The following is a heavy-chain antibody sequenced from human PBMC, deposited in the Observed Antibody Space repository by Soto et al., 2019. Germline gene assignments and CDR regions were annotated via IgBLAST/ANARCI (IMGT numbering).Heavy chain of an antibody. Sequence: HPGGSLRLSCEASGFTFSGYGMHWVRQAPGKGLEWVGVIWSDGSNKYYADSVKGRFTNSRDNSKNTLYMQMNSLRAEDTAVYYCARDYGSSGYYLDALDVWGQGTMVTVSS. V-gene: IGHV3-33*01. D-gene: IGHD3-22*01. CDR1: GFTFSGYG. CDR2: IWSDGSNK. CDR3: ARDYGSSGYYLDALDV. J-gene: IGHJ3*01.